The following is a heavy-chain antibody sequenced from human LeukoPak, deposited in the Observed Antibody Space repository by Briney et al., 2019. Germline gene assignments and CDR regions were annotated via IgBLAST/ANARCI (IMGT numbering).Heavy chain of an antibody. V-gene: IGHV3-23*01. Sequence: GGTLRLSRAASGFTFSSYGMSWVRQAPGKGLEWVSGISGSGVGTHYADSVKGRFTISRDNAKNSVFLQMNNLRAEDTAIYYCARRGYHDSSGYDYWGQGTLVTVSS. CDR3: ARRGYHDSSGYDY. J-gene: IGHJ4*02. D-gene: IGHD3-22*01. CDR1: GFTFSSYG. CDR2: ISGSGVGT.